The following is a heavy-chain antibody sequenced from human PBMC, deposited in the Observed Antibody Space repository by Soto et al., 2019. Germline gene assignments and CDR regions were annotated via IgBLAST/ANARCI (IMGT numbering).Heavy chain of an antibody. CDR3: AKGRSADWCFDY. CDR2: ISYDGSNK. J-gene: IGHJ4*02. V-gene: IGHV3-30*18. D-gene: IGHD2-8*02. Sequence: GGSLRLCCAASGFTFSSYGMHWVRQAPGKGLEWVAVISYDGSNKYYADSVKGRFTISRDNSKNTLYLQMNSLRAEDTAVYYCAKGRSADWCFDYWGQGTLVTVSS. CDR1: GFTFSSYG.